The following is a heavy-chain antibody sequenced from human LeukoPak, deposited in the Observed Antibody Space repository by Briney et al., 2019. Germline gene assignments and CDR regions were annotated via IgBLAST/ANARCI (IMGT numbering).Heavy chain of an antibody. J-gene: IGHJ5*02. D-gene: IGHD3-10*01. Sequence: SSETLSLTCTVSGGSVGSGSYYWSWIRQPPGKGLEWIGYIYYSGSTNYNPSLKSRVTISVDTSKNQFSLKLSSVTAADTAVYYCARQEFNWFDPWGQGTLVTVSS. CDR1: GGSVGSGSYY. V-gene: IGHV4-61*01. CDR2: IYYSGST. CDR3: ARQEFNWFDP.